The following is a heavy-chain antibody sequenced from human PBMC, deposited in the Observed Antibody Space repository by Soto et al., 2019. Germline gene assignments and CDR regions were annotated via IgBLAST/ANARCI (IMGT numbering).Heavy chain of an antibody. Sequence: QVQLQESGPRLVKPSETLSLTCIVSGGSISNYYWSWIRQPPGKGLEWIGYIYYSGSTNYNPSLQSRVTIALDTSKNQFSLQLSSVTAADTAVYYCASAVLPATAPFDYWGQGTLVTVSS. D-gene: IGHD2-2*01. CDR2: IYYSGST. CDR3: ASAVLPATAPFDY. J-gene: IGHJ4*02. CDR1: GGSISNYY. V-gene: IGHV4-59*01.